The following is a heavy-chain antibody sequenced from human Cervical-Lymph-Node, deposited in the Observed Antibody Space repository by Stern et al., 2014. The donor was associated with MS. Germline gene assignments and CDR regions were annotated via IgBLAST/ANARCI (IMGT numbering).Heavy chain of an antibody. CDR2: VVVFNGDV. Sequence: VQLVASGPEVKKPGTSVKVSCKASGITFSHSAIQWLRQARGQRPEWIGWVVVFNGDVNYAPRFQERVTITRDMSTSTVYMELRSLKSEDTAIYYCASERYTYYDDQRPPGGFDPWGQGTLVTVSS. J-gene: IGHJ5*02. V-gene: IGHV1-58*02. D-gene: IGHD5-18*01. CDR3: ASERYTYYDDQRPPGGFDP. CDR1: GITFSHSA.